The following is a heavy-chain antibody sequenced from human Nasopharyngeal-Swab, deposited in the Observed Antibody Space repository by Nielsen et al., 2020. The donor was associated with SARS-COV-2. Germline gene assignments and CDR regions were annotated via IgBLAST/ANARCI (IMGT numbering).Heavy chain of an antibody. J-gene: IGHJ4*02. CDR2: IHNSGTP. CDR3: ARLYDTSGYDY. V-gene: IGHV4-38-2*01. Sequence: WIRQPPGKGLEWIGSIHNSGTPYYIPSLKSRVTISVDTSKNQFSLKMRSVTAADTAVYYCARLYDTSGYDYWGQGTLVTVSS. D-gene: IGHD3-22*01.